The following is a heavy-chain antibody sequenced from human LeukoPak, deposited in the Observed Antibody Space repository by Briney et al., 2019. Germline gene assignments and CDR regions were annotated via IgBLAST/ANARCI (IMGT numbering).Heavy chain of an antibody. CDR3: AKVNHYSNDYFDY. D-gene: IGHD4-11*01. CDR2: ISGSGGST. V-gene: IGHV3-23*01. J-gene: IGHJ4*02. Sequence: GGSLRLSCAASGFTFSSYAMSWVRQAPGKGLEWVSAISGSGGSTYYAGSVKGRFTISRDNSKNTLYLQMNSLRAEDTAVYYCAKVNHYSNDYFDYWGQGTLVTVSS. CDR1: GFTFSSYA.